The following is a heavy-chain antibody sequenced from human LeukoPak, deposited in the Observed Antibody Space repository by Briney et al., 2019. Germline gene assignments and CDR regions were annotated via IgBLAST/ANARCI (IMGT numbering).Heavy chain of an antibody. J-gene: IGHJ4*02. Sequence: GASVKVSCTASAYSFTSYGISWVRQAPGQGLEWMGWISAHNGNTKYAQEVQGRVTMTTDTSTSTAYMEMRSLRSDDTAVYYCARDLGNYFHFWGQGTLVTVSS. CDR2: ISAHNGNT. CDR1: AYSFTSYG. CDR3: ARDLGNYFHF. D-gene: IGHD3-10*01. V-gene: IGHV1-18*01.